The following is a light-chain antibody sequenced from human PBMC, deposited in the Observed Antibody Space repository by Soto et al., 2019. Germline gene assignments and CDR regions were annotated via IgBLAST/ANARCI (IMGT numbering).Light chain of an antibody. J-gene: IGKJ5*01. CDR1: QSISSW. Sequence: DIQITQSPSTLSAYVGDRVTITCRASQSISSWLAWYQQKPGKSPKLLIYKASSLESGVPSRFSGSGSGTEFTLTISSLQPDDFATYYCQQYNIYSITFGQGARLEI. V-gene: IGKV1-5*03. CDR3: QQYNIYSIT. CDR2: KAS.